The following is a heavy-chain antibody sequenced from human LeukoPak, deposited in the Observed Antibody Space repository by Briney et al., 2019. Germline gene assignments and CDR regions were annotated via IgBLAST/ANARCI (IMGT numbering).Heavy chain of an antibody. CDR2: INTNTGNP. CDR3: ARGYRDDDSGYYDYYFYMDV. V-gene: IGHV7-4-1*02. CDR1: GGTFSSYA. D-gene: IGHD3-22*01. J-gene: IGHJ6*03. Sequence: ASVKVSCKASGGTFSSYAISWVRQAPGQGLEWMGWINTNTGNPTYAQGFTGRFVFSLDTSVSTAYLQISSLKAEDTAMYFCARGYRDDDSGYYDYYFYMDVWGKGTTVTVSS.